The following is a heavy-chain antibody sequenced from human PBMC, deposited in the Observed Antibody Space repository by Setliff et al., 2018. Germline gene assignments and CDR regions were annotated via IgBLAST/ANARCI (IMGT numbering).Heavy chain of an antibody. CDR1: GGSYSGYY. J-gene: IGHJ3*02. V-gene: IGHV4-34*01. CDR2: INHSGST. D-gene: IGHD3-22*01. Sequence: SETLSLTCAVYGGSYSGYYWSRIRQPPGKGLEWIGEINHSGSTNYNPSLKSRVTISVDTSKNQFSLKLSSVTAADTAVYYCARGKERITMIVVVTSGAFDIWGQGTMVTVSS. CDR3: ARGKERITMIVVVTSGAFDI.